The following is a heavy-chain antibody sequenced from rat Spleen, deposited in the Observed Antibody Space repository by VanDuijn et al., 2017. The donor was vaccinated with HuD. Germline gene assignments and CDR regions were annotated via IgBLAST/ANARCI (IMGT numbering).Heavy chain of an antibody. CDR1: GFTFSNSG. J-gene: IGHJ2*01. V-gene: IGHV5-19*01. D-gene: IGHD1-7*01. Sequence: EVQLVESGGGLVQPGRSLKLACAASGFTFSNSGMHWIRQAPTKGLEWVASISPRGTTTHYRDSVKGRFTISRDNGKSTLYLQTDSLRSEDTATYYCARHDDYWGQGVMVTVSS. CDR2: ISPRGTTT. CDR3: ARHDDY.